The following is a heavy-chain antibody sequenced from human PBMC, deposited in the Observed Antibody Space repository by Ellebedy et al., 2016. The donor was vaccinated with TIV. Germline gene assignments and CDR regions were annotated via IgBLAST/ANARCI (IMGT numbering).Heavy chain of an antibody. CDR3: ASDIVATKGYAFDI. V-gene: IGHV1-69*13. J-gene: IGHJ3*02. CDR1: GGTFSSYA. CDR2: IIPIFGTA. D-gene: IGHD5-12*01. Sequence: AASVKVSCKASGGTFSSYAISWVRQAPGQGLEWMGGIIPIFGTANYAQKFQGRVTITADESTSTAYMELSSLRSEDTAVYYCASDIVATKGYAFDIWGQGTMVTVSS.